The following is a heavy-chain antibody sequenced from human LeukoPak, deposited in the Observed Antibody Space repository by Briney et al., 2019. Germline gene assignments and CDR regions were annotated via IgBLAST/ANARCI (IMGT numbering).Heavy chain of an antibody. CDR2: ISWNSGSI. CDR3: AKDSDLDY. D-gene: IGHD2-21*02. Sequence: PGRSLRLSCAASGFTFSSYAMHWVRQAPGKGLEWVSGISWNSGSIGYADSVKGRFTISRDNAKNSLYLQMNSLRAEDTALYYCAKDSDLDYWGQGTLVTVSS. CDR1: GFTFSSYA. J-gene: IGHJ4*02. V-gene: IGHV3-9*01.